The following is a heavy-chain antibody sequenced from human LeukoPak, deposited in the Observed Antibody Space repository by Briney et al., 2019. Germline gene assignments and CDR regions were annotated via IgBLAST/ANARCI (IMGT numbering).Heavy chain of an antibody. D-gene: IGHD6-19*01. CDR3: ARDWGSSGWYNWFDL. J-gene: IGHJ5*02. V-gene: IGHV3-30*03. CDR2: ISHDGGAK. CDR1: GFSIGNYG. Sequence: GGSLRLSCAVSGFSIGNYGMHWVRQAPDKGLEWVAMISHDGGAKYYGDSVKGRLTISRDNSENTLYLQMNSLRVEDTAVYYCARDWGSSGWYNWFDLWGQGTLVTVSS.